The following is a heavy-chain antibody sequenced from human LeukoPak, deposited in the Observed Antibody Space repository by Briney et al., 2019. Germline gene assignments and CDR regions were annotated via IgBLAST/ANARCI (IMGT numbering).Heavy chain of an antibody. V-gene: IGHV4-30-2*01. CDR2: IYHSGST. CDR1: GGSISSGGYS. CDR3: ARDNLERSYYDFWSGYYVGAFDI. J-gene: IGHJ3*02. Sequence: PSETLSLTCAVSGGSISSGGYSWSWIRQPPGKGLEWIGYIYHSGSTYYNPSLKSRVTISVDRSKNQFSLKLSSVTAADTAVYYCARDNLERSYYDFWSGYYVGAFDIWGQGTMVTVSS. D-gene: IGHD3-3*01.